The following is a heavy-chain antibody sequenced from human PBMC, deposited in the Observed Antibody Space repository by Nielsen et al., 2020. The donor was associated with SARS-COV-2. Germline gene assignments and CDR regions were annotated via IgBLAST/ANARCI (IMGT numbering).Heavy chain of an antibody. Sequence: GGSLRLSCAAPGFTVSRYNMNWVRQAPGKGLEWISRINREGYTRDYADSVKGRFTISRDNAANTLSLQMRSLRAEDTAVYFCIRAGTYNYGLAYWGQGVLVKVSS. CDR2: INREGYTR. D-gene: IGHD5-18*01. CDR1: GFTVSRYN. CDR3: IRAGTYNYGLAY. V-gene: IGHV3-74*01. J-gene: IGHJ4*02.